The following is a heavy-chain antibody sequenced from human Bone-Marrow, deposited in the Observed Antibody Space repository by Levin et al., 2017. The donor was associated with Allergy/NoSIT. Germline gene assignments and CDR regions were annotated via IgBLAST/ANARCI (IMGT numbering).Heavy chain of an antibody. Sequence: GGSLRLSCAAFGFTFSSYGMHWVRQAPGKGLEWMAIISYNGGEQNFADSVKGRFTISRDNSKDTLYLQMNDLRPEDTAVYYCAKDRCTGGVCNFFDHLGHGTPVTVSS. D-gene: IGHD2-8*02. CDR3: AKDRCTGGVCNFFDH. V-gene: IGHV3-30*02. CDR1: GFTFSSYG. CDR2: ISYNGGEQ. J-gene: IGHJ4*01.